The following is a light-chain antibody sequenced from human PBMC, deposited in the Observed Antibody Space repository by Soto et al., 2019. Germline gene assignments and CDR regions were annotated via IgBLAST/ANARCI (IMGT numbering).Light chain of an antibody. CDR2: GAS. CDR1: QSVSSGY. V-gene: IGKV3-20*01. Sequence: EIVLTQSPGTLSLSPGERASLSCRASQSVSSGYLAWYQQKPGQAPRLLIYGASSRATGIPDRFSGSGSGTDFTLAISRLDPEDFAVYYCQQYCSSPQTFGQGTKLEIK. J-gene: IGKJ2*01. CDR3: QQYCSSPQT.